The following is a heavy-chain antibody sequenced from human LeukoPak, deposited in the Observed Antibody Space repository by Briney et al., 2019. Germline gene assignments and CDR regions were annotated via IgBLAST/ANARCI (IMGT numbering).Heavy chain of an antibody. D-gene: IGHD2-15*01. Sequence: GGSLRLSCAVSGFTVSSSYMSWVRQAPEGKGLEWVSVIYSDGSTYYADSVKGRFTISRDISKNTLFLQLNSLRAEDTAVYYCARGGVVVAAIDAFDIWGQGTLVTVSS. CDR2: IYSDGST. CDR1: GFTVSSSY. CDR3: ARGGVVVAAIDAFDI. J-gene: IGHJ3*02. V-gene: IGHV3-66*01.